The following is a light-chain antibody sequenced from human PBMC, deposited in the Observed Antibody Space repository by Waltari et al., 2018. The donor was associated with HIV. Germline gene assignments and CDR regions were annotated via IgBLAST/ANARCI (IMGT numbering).Light chain of an antibody. CDR2: SDN. J-gene: IGLJ1*01. Sequence: QSVLTQPPSASGTPGQRVTISCSGSSSNIGGNTVNWYQQLPGTAPKLLIYSDNQRPSGVPDRFAGSKSGTSASLAISGLRSEDEADYYCSAWDDSLNGVVFGAGTKVTVL. V-gene: IGLV1-44*01. CDR3: SAWDDSLNGVV. CDR1: SSNIGGNT.